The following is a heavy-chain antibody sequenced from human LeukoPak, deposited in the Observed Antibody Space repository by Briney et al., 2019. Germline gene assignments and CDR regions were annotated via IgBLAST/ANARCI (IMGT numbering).Heavy chain of an antibody. V-gene: IGHV4-39*07. J-gene: IGHJ6*02. CDR3: ARDLPYFDWLSLPRGYYGMDV. D-gene: IGHD3-9*01. Sequence: PSETLSLTCTVSGGSISSSSYYWGWIRQPPGKGLEWIGSIYYSGSTYYNPSLKSRVTISVDTSKNQFSLKLSSVTAADTAVYYCARDLPYFDWLSLPRGYYGMDVWGQGTTVTVSS. CDR1: GGSISSSSYY. CDR2: IYYSGST.